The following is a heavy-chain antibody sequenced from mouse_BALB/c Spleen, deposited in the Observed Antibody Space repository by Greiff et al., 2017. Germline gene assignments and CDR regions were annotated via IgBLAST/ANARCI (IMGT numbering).Heavy chain of an antibody. Sequence: EVKVVESGGGLVQPGGSLKLSCAASGFTFSSYTMSWVRQTPEKRLEWVAYISNGGGSTYYPDTVKGRFTISRDNAKNTLYLQMSSLKSEDTAMYYCARHEPAMDYWGQGTSVTVSS. CDR2: ISNGGGST. CDR1: GFTFSSYT. V-gene: IGHV5-12-2*01. CDR3: ARHEPAMDY. J-gene: IGHJ4*01.